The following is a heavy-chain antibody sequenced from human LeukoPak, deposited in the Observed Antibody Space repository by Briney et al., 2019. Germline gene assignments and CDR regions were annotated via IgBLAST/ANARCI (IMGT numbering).Heavy chain of an antibody. Sequence: SETLSLTCAVYGGSFSSYYWSWIRQPAGKGLEWIGRIYTSGSTNYNPSLKSRVTMSVDTSKNQFSLKLSSVTAADTAVYYCAREIWFGELTGFDPWGQGTLVTVSS. V-gene: IGHV4-4*07. J-gene: IGHJ5*02. D-gene: IGHD3-10*01. CDR3: AREIWFGELTGFDP. CDR2: IYTSGST. CDR1: GGSFSSYY.